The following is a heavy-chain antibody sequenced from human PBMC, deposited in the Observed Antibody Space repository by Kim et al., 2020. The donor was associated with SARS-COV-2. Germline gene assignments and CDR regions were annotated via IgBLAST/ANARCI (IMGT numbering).Heavy chain of an antibody. V-gene: IGHV3-48*03. J-gene: IGHJ4*02. Sequence: YADSVKGRSTISRDNVKNSLYLQINSLRVEDTAIYYCARNGGPGTGSYYDAWGQGTLVTVSS. CDR3: ARNGGPGTGSYYDA. D-gene: IGHD2-8*02.